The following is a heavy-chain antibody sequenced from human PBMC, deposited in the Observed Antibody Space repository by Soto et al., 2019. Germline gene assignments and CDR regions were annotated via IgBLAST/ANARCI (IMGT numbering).Heavy chain of an antibody. V-gene: IGHV3-30*18. Sequence: QVQLVESGGGVVQPGTSLRLSCAASGFTFSSYGMHWVRQAPGKGLEWVAVVTKDGNGQYYADSVKGRFTVSRDNSNNSLSLQMDSLRPEDPAFYYCAKDRWEFTRYFDSWGQGTLVTVSS. CDR3: AKDRWEFTRYFDS. CDR1: GFTFSSYG. D-gene: IGHD1-26*01. CDR2: VTKDGNGQ. J-gene: IGHJ4*02.